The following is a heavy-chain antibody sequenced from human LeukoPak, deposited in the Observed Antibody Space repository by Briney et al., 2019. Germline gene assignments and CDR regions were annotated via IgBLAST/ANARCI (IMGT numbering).Heavy chain of an antibody. CDR1: GGSISSGGYY. V-gene: IGHV4-31*03. D-gene: IGHD5-18*01. CDR2: IYYSGST. CDR3: ARGGIQSTPADY. J-gene: IGHJ4*02. Sequence: SETLSLTCTVSGGSISSGGYYWSWIRQHPGKGPEWIGYIYYSGSTYYNPSLKSRVTISVDTSKNQFSLKLSSVTAADTAVYYCARGGIQSTPADYWGQGTLVTVSS.